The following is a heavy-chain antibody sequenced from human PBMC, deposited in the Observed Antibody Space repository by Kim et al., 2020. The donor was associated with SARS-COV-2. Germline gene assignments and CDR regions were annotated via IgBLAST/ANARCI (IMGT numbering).Heavy chain of an antibody. V-gene: IGHV1-69*13. D-gene: IGHD3-9*01. J-gene: IGHJ4*02. CDR1: GGTFSSYA. Sequence: SVKVSCKASGGTFSSYAISWVRQAPGQGLEWMGGIIPIFGTANYAQKFQGRVTITADESTSTAYMELSSLRSEDTAVYYCARGGEVLRYFDWLGYWGQGTLVTVSS. CDR2: IIPIFGTA. CDR3: ARGGEVLRYFDWLGY.